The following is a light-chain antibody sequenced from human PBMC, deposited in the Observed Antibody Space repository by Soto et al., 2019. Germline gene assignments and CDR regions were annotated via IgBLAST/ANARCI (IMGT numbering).Light chain of an antibody. CDR2: AAS. CDR3: QQYYSYPHT. J-gene: IGKJ4*01. V-gene: IGKV1-39*01. CDR1: QSISSY. Sequence: DIQMTQSPSSLSASVGDRVTITCRASQSISSYINWYQQKPGKAPKLLIYAASSLQSGVPSRFSGSGSGTDFTFTISCLQSEDFATYYCQQYYSYPHTFGGGTKVDIK.